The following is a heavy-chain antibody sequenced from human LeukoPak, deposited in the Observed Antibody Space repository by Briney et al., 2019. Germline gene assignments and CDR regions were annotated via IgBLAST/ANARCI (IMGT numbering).Heavy chain of an antibody. CDR1: GFTFSSYS. D-gene: IGHD3-22*01. CDR2: ISSSSSYI. J-gene: IGHJ4*02. CDR3: ARVRGESYYYDSSGYYYFDY. Sequence: GGSLRLSCAASGFTFSSYSMNWVRQAPGKGLEWVSSISSSSSYIYYADSVKGRFTISRDNSKNTLYLQMNSLRAEDTAVYYCARVRGESYYYDSSGYYYFDYWGQGTLVTVSS. V-gene: IGHV3-21*04.